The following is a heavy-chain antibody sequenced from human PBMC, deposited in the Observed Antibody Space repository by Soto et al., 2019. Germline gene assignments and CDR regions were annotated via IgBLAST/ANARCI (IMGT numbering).Heavy chain of an antibody. D-gene: IGHD2-21*02. V-gene: IGHV3-33*01. CDR3: ARGRKYGGNSGWFDP. CDR2: IWYDGSNK. Sequence: QVQLVESGGGVVQPGRSLRLSCAASGFTFSSYGMHWVRQAPGKGLEWVAVIWYDGSNKYYADSVKGRFIISRDNSKNTLYLQMNSLRAEDTAVYYCARGRKYGGNSGWFDPWGQGTLVTVSS. CDR1: GFTFSSYG. J-gene: IGHJ5*02.